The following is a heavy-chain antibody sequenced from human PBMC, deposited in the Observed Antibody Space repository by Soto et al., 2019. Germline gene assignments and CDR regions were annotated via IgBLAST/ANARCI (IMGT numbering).Heavy chain of an antibody. CDR1: GGSFNTYY. J-gene: IGHJ4*02. Sequence: SETLSLTCAVYGGSFNTYYWNWIRQPPGKGLEWIGEINQSESTNYNPSLKSRVTMSVDTSKNQFSLRLTSVTAVDTAVYYCARVKDFGDLFDSWGQGTLVTVSS. CDR2: INQSEST. D-gene: IGHD4-17*01. CDR3: ARVKDFGDLFDS. V-gene: IGHV4-34*01.